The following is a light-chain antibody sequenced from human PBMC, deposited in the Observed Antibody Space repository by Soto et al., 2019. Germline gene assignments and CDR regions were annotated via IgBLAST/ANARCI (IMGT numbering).Light chain of an antibody. V-gene: IGKV1-5*01. CDR3: QQYNTYPWT. Sequence: DIQMTQSPSTLSASVGDRVTITCRASQSIDSWLAWYQQKPGKAPNLLIYDASSFESGVPSRFSGSGSGTDFTLTISSLQPDDFATYYCQQYNTYPWTFGQGTKAEIK. J-gene: IGKJ1*01. CDR2: DAS. CDR1: QSIDSW.